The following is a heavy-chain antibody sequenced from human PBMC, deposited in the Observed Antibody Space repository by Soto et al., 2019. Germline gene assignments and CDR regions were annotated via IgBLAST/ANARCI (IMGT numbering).Heavy chain of an antibody. CDR2: ISKNGGTT. V-gene: IGHV3-48*03. CDR1: GFTFSAYE. Sequence: GGSLRLSCAASGFTFSAYEMHWVRQAPGQGLEWVSYISKNGGTTYYADSVKGRFTISRDDAKNSVYLQMSSLRPEDMAVYKCVREGHYYFDYWGQGALVTVSS. CDR3: VREGHYYFDY. J-gene: IGHJ4*02.